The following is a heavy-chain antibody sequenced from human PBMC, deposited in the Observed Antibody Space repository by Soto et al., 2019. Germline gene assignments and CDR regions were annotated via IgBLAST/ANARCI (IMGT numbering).Heavy chain of an antibody. Sequence: PGGSLRLSCAASGFTFSSYAMSWVRQAPGKGLEWVSAISGSGGSTYYADSVKGRFTISRDNSKNTLYLQMDSLRAEDTAVYYCAKGSSSWSRFDYWGQGTLVTVSS. J-gene: IGHJ4*02. CDR3: AKGSSSWSRFDY. CDR2: ISGSGGST. V-gene: IGHV3-23*01. CDR1: GFTFSSYA. D-gene: IGHD6-13*01.